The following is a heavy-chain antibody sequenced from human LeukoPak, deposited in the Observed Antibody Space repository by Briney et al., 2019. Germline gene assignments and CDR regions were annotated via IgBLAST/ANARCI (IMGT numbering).Heavy chain of an antibody. Sequence: ASVKVSCKASGYTFTGYYMHWVRQAPGQGLEWMGWINPNSGGTNYAQKFQGWVTMTRDTSISTAYMELSRLRSEDTAVYYCARGSCSSTSCYYYFDYWGQGTLVTVSS. CDR1: GYTFTGYY. J-gene: IGHJ4*02. V-gene: IGHV1-2*04. CDR3: ARGSCSSTSCYYYFDY. D-gene: IGHD2-2*01. CDR2: INPNSGGT.